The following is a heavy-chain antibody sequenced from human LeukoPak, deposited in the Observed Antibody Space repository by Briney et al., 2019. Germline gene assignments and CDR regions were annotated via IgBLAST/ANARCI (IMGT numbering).Heavy chain of an antibody. CDR2: IYSSGST. CDR1: GGSISGHY. Sequence: PSETLSLTCSVSGGSISGHYWRWIRQPPGEGLEWIGYIYSSGSTNYKPSLKSRVTISEDTSKNQCSLRLSSVTAADTAVYYCARVPTIFGVDMYYFDFWGQGNLVTVSS. D-gene: IGHD3-3*01. V-gene: IGHV4-59*11. CDR3: ARVPTIFGVDMYYFDF. J-gene: IGHJ4*02.